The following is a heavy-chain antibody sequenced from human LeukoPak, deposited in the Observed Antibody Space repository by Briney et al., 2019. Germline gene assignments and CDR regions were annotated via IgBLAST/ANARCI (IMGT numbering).Heavy chain of an antibody. Sequence: GGSLRLSCAASGFTFSSYGMHWVRQAPGEGLEWVAVIWYDGSNKYYADSVKGRFTISRDNSKNTLYLQMNSLRAEDTAVYYCARGGGSAVAHFDYWGQGTLVTVSS. CDR2: IWYDGSNK. CDR3: ARGGGSAVAHFDY. CDR1: GFTFSSYG. D-gene: IGHD6-19*01. V-gene: IGHV3-33*01. J-gene: IGHJ4*02.